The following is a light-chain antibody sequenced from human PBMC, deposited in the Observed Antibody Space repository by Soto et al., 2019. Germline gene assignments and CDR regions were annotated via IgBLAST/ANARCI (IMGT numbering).Light chain of an antibody. V-gene: IGKV3-11*01. Sequence: EIVLTQSPATLSLSPGERATLSCRASQSVSSYIGWYQQRPGQAPRLLIYDTSNRATGIPARFSGSGSGTDFTLTISSLEPEDFAVYYCQQRSNWPLTFGGGTTVEIK. CDR1: QSVSSY. CDR3: QQRSNWPLT. CDR2: DTS. J-gene: IGKJ4*01.